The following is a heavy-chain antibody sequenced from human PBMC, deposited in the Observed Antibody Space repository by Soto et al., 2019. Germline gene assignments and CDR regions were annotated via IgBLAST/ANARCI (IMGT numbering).Heavy chain of an antibody. J-gene: IGHJ4*02. CDR3: VKQSHGLDGVAFYY. CDR1: GFIFSEST. CDR2: VSTSGRST. D-gene: IGHD2-15*01. Sequence: GRSLRLSCSASGFIFSESTIYWVRQVPGKGLEAISAVSTSGRSTYYADSVKDRFTISRDNSKNTLFLQMGSLRPEDTAIYYCVKQSHGLDGVAFYYCGQGTQVTVSS. V-gene: IGHV3-64D*06.